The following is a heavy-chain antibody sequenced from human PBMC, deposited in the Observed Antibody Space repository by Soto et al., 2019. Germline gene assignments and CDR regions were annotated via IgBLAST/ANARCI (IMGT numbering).Heavy chain of an antibody. D-gene: IGHD1-26*01. Sequence: QVQLQQWGAGLLKPSETLSLTCAVYGGSFSGYYWSWIRQHPGKGLEWIGYIYYSGSTYYNPSLKSRVTISVDTSKNQFSLKLSSVTAADTAVYYCARVSGSYWDYWGQGTLVTVSS. J-gene: IGHJ4*02. CDR3: ARVSGSYWDY. CDR1: GGSFSGYY. V-gene: IGHV4-34*01. CDR2: IYYSGST.